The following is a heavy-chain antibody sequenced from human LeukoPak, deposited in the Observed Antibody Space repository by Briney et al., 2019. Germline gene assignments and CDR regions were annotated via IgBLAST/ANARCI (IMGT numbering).Heavy chain of an antibody. CDR1: GFIFRNYA. D-gene: IGHD3-9*01. Sequence: GGPLRLSCAGSGFIFRNYAMSWVRQAPGMGLEWVSAISGSGAGTNYADSVKSRFTISRDNSKNTLYLQMNSLRSEDTAVYYCAKNGRDDHDKYFFDFWGQGTQVTVSS. J-gene: IGHJ4*02. V-gene: IGHV3-23*01. CDR3: AKNGRDDHDKYFFDF. CDR2: ISGSGAGT.